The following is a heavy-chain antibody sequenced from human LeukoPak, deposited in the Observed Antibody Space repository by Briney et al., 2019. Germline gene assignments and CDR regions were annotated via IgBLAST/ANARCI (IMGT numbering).Heavy chain of an antibody. V-gene: IGHV3-74*01. J-gene: IGHJ1*01. D-gene: IGHD3-22*01. CDR1: GFTFSSYW. CDR3: ARAPSEIGGYYPEYFRH. CDR2: IKSDGKT. Sequence: PGGSLRLSCAASGFTFSSYWMHWVRQAPGKGLVWVSRIKSDGKTNYADSVKGRFTISRDNARNTVSLQMNSLRAEATGVYYCARAPSEIGGYYPEYFRHWGQGTLVTVSS.